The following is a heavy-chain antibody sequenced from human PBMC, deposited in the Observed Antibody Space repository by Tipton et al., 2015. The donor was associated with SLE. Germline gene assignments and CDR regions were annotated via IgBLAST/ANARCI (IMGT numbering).Heavy chain of an antibody. CDR3: ARLRGWLQVDY. V-gene: IGHV4-34*01. CDR2: INHSGST. CDR1: GGSFSGYY. J-gene: IGHJ4*02. D-gene: IGHD5-24*01. Sequence: TLSLTCGVYGGSFSGYYWSWIRQPPGKGLEWIGDINHSGSTNYNPSLKSRVTISVDTSIKQFSLRLTSVTAADTAVYYCARLRGWLQVDYWGQGTLVTVSS.